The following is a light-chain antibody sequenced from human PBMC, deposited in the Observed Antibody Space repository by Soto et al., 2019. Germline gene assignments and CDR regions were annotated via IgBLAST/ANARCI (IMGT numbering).Light chain of an antibody. J-gene: IGKJ1*01. V-gene: IGKV3-15*01. CDR2: GAS. Sequence: EIVLTQSPGTLSLSPGERATLSCRASQSVSSSYLAWYQQKPGQAPRLLIYGASTRATSIPARFSGRGSGTEFTLTISSLQSVDFAVYYCQQYDNWPQTFGQGTKVDIK. CDR3: QQYDNWPQT. CDR1: QSVSSSY.